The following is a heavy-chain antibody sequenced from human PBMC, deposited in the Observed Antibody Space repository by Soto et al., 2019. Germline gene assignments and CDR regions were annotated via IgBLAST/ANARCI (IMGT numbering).Heavy chain of an antibody. CDR3: VGEDFDY. Sequence: PXVCLRLECTACGFSFSNYGMHWVRQAAGKGLEWVSRIKSDGTYTNYADSVKGRFTISRDNAKNTLSLQMHSLRAEDKAVYFCVGEDFDYWGQGTQVTVSS. CDR1: GFSFSNYG. J-gene: IGHJ4*02. V-gene: IGHV3-74*01. D-gene: IGHD3-16*01. CDR2: IKSDGTYT.